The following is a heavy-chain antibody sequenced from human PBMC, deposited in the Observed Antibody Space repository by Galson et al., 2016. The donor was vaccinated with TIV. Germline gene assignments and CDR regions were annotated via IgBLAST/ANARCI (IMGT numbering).Heavy chain of an antibody. V-gene: IGHV3-21*01. CDR1: GFTLSDYG. D-gene: IGHD3-9*01. J-gene: IGHJ4*02. CDR2: ITSSSKFI. CDR3: ARGFYRLGYVGLY. Sequence: SLRLSCAASGFTLSDYGMNWVRQSPGKGLEWVSAITSSSKFIYYADSVKGRFSISRGNAKNSVYLQMDSLSVEDTALYYCARGFYRLGYVGLYWGQGALVTVS.